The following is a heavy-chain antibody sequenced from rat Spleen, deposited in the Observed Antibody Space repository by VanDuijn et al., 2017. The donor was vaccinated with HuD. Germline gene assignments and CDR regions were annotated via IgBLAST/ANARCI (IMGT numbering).Heavy chain of an antibody. CDR3: TRPVTGFDY. CDR2: ISSDGSST. CDR1: GFTFSDFF. J-gene: IGHJ2*01. D-gene: IGHD5-1*01. Sequence: EVQLVESDGGLVQPGRSLKLSCAASGFTFSDFFMAWVRQAPAKGLEWVATISSDGSSTYYRDSVKGRFTISRDNAKSSLYLQMDSLRSADTATYYCTRPVTGFDYWGQGVMVTVSS. V-gene: IGHV5-29*01.